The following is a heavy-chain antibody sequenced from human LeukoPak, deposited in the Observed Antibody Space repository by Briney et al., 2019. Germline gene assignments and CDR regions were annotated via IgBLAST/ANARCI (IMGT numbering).Heavy chain of an antibody. D-gene: IGHD3-10*01. J-gene: IGHJ4*02. CDR2: IWYDGSNK. Sequence: GGSLRLSCAASGFTFSSYGMHWVRQAPAKGREGVEVIWYDGSNKYYADSVKGRFTISRDNSKNTLYLQMNSLRAEDTAVYYCARGWLLWFREPLDYWGQGTLVTVSS. V-gene: IGHV3-33*01. CDR3: ARGWLLWFREPLDY. CDR1: GFTFSSYG.